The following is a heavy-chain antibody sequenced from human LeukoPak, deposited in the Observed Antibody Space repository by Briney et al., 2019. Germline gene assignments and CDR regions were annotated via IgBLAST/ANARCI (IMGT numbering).Heavy chain of an antibody. CDR3: ARAILWWCPDY. J-gene: IGHJ4*02. CDR2: ISSSGSTI. CDR1: GFTFSSYE. V-gene: IGHV3-48*03. Sequence: GGSLRLSCAASGFTFSSYEMDWVRQAPGKGLEWVSYISSSGSTIYYADSVKGRFTISRDNAKNSLYLQMNSLRAEDTAVYYCARAILWWCPDYWGQGTLVTVSS. D-gene: IGHD2-21*01.